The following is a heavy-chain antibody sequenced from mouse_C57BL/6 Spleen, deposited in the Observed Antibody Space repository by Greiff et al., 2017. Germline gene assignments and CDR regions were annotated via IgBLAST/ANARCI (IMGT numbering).Heavy chain of an antibody. CDR1: GYTFTSYW. J-gene: IGHJ3*01. D-gene: IGHD1-1*01. CDR3: ARGGDYYGSSYSWFAY. CDR2: IYPGSGST. Sequence: QVQLQQPGAELVKPGASVKMSCKASGYTFTSYWITWVKQRPGQGLEWIGDIYPGSGSTNYNEKFKSKATLTVDTSSSTAYMQLSSLTSEDSAVYYCARGGDYYGSSYSWFAYWGQGTLVTVSA. V-gene: IGHV1-55*01.